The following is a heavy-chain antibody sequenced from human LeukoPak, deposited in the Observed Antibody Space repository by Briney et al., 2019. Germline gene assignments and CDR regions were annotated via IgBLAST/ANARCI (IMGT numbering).Heavy chain of an antibody. V-gene: IGHV1-2*02. D-gene: IGHD7-27*01. CDR1: GYTFTGYY. Sequence: GASVKVSCMASGYTFTGYYMHWVRQAPGQGLEWMGWINPNSGGTNYAQKFQGRVTMTRDTSISTAYMELSKLRSDDTAVYYCARDGELTGDKAFDYWGQGTLVTVSS. CDR2: INPNSGGT. CDR3: ARDGELTGDKAFDY. J-gene: IGHJ4*02.